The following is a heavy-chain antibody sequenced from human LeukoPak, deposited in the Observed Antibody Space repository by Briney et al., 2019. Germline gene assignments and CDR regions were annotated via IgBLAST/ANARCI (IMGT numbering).Heavy chain of an antibody. Sequence: GGSLRLSCAASGFTFSSYAMSWVRQAPGKGLEWVSAISGSGGSTYYADSVKGRFTISRDNSKNTLYLQMNSLRAEDTAVYYCAKDRHPGSGYGYFVYWGQGTLVTVSS. CDR3: AKDRHPGSGYGYFVY. J-gene: IGHJ4*02. CDR1: GFTFSSYA. D-gene: IGHD5-12*01. CDR2: ISGSGGST. V-gene: IGHV3-23*01.